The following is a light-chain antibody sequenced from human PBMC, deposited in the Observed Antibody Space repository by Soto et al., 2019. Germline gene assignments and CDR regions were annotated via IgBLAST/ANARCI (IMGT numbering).Light chain of an antibody. CDR3: QQFDTLPPA. CDR2: DAS. J-gene: IGKJ2*01. Sequence: DIQMTQSPSSLSASVGDRVTISCQASQDISKYLNWYQQHPGKAPRLLIYDASSLDAGVPSRFSGSGSGTDFTFTIDSLQPEDIATYFCQQFDTLPPALGQGTKLEIK. CDR1: QDISKY. V-gene: IGKV1-33*01.